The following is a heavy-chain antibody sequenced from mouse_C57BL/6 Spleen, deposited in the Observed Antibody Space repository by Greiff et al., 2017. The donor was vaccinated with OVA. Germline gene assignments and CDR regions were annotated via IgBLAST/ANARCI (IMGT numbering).Heavy chain of an antibody. CDR2: IDPSDSYT. J-gene: IGHJ3*01. Sequence: QVQLQQPGAELLMPGASVKLSCKASGYTFTSYWMHWVKQRPGQGLEWIGEIDPSDSYTNYNQKFKGKSTLTVDKSSSTAYMQLSSLTSEDSAVYYCARNYGSSWAYWGQGTLVTVSA. D-gene: IGHD1-1*01. CDR1: GYTFTSYW. CDR3: ARNYGSSWAY. V-gene: IGHV1-69*01.